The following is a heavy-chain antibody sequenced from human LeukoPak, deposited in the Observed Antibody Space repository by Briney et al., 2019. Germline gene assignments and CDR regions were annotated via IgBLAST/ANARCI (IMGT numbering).Heavy chain of an antibody. D-gene: IGHD7-27*01. CDR2: ITTSDGNT. CDR3: AKDGGLWVSAHWGDS. Sequence: GGSLRLSCAASGVTFSSYTMSWVRQAPGKGLEWVSTITTSDGNTYYADSVKGRFTVSRDNSKNTLFLQMNSLRAEDTAVYYCAKDGGLWVSAHWGDSWGRGTLVTVSS. CDR1: GVTFSSYT. V-gene: IGHV3-23*01. J-gene: IGHJ4*02.